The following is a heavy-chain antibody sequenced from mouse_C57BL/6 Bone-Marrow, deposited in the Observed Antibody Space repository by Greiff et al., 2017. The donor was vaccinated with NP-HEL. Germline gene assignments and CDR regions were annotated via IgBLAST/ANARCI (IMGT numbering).Heavy chain of an antibody. V-gene: IGHV7-3*01. CDR2: IRNKANGYTT. Sequence: EVQGVESGGGLVQPGGSLSLSCAASGFTFTDYYMSWVRQPPGKALEWLGFIRNKANGYTTEYSASVKGRFTISGDNSQSILYLQMNALRAEDSATYYCARIYGNPYAMDYWGQGTSVTVSS. D-gene: IGHD2-1*01. CDR1: GFTFTDYY. J-gene: IGHJ4*01. CDR3: ARIYGNPYAMDY.